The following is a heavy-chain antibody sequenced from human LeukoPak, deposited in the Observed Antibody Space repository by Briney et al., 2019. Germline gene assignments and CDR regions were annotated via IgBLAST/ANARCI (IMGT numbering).Heavy chain of an antibody. CDR1: GASISSSAYY. D-gene: IGHD2-21*02. V-gene: IGHV4-39*01. CDR3: ARLETSVTEHNWFDP. Sequence: KPSETLSLTCTVSGASISSSAYYWGWIRQPPGKGLEWIGSNYYRGSTYYNPSLKSRVTIHVDTSKDQFSLKLSSVTAADTAVYYCARLETSVTEHNWFDPWGQGTLVTVSS. CDR2: NYYRGST. J-gene: IGHJ5*02.